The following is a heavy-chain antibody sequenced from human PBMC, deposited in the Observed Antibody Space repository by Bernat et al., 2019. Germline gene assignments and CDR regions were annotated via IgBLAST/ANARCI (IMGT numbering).Heavy chain of an antibody. J-gene: IGHJ4*02. CDR2: INPSGGST. V-gene: IGHV1-46*01. CDR1: GYTFTSYY. Sequence: QVQLVQSGAEVKKPGASVKVSCKASGYTFTSYYMHWVRQAPGQGLEWMGIINPSGGSTSYAQKFQGRGTMTRDTSTSTVYMELSSLRSEDTAVYYCARSSITIFGVVIEAGLFDYWGQGTLVTVSS. CDR3: ARSSITIFGVVIEAGLFDY. D-gene: IGHD3-3*01.